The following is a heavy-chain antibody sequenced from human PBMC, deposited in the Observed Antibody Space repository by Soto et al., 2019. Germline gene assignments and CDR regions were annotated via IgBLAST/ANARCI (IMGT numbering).Heavy chain of an antibody. V-gene: IGHV4-4*07. CDR2: IYTSGST. Sequence: SETLSLTCTVPGGSISSYYWSWIRQPAGKGLEWIGRIYTSGSTNYNPSLKSRVTMSVDTSKSQFSLKLSSVTAADTAVYYCARVLSGIAVAGVFDYWGQGTLVAVSS. CDR3: ARVLSGIAVAGVFDY. J-gene: IGHJ4*02. CDR1: GGSISSYY. D-gene: IGHD6-19*01.